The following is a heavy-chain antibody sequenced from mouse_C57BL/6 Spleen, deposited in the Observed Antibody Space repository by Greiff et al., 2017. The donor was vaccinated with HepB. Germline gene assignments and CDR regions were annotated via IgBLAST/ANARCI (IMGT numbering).Heavy chain of an antibody. J-gene: IGHJ4*01. Sequence: QVHVKQPGAELVKPGASVKMSCKASGYTFTSYWITWVKQRPGQGLEWIGDIYPGSGSTNYNEKFKSKATLTVDTSSSTAYMQLSSLTSEDSAVYYCAKLGQDYAMDYWGQGTSVTVSS. V-gene: IGHV1-55*01. CDR3: AKLGQDYAMDY. CDR2: IYPGSGST. D-gene: IGHD4-1*01. CDR1: GYTFTSYW.